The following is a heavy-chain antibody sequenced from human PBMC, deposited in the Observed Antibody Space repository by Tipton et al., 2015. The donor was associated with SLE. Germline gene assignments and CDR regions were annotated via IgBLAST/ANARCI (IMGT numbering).Heavy chain of an antibody. CDR1: DYSISYGYY. CDR3: AGDYGSGSYRFDY. J-gene: IGHJ4*02. CDR2: IYHSGKT. D-gene: IGHD3-10*01. Sequence: TLSLTCVVSDYSISYGYYWGWIRQPPGKGLEWIGSIYHSGKTYYNPSLKSRVTISVDTSKNQFSLKLSSVTAADTAVYYCAGDYGSGSYRFDYWGQGILVTVSS. V-gene: IGHV4-38-2*01.